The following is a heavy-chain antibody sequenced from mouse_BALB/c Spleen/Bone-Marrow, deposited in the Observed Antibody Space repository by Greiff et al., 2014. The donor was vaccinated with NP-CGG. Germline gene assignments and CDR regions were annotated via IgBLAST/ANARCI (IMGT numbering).Heavy chain of an antibody. V-gene: IGHV1-5*01. D-gene: IGHD2-3*01. Sequence: EVQLQQSGTVLARPGASVKMSCKASGYSFTSYWMHWVKQRPGQGLEWIGAIYPGNSDTSYNQKFKGKAKLTAVTSASTAYMELSSLTNEDSAVYYCTRGLLRRGGYCDVWGAGTTVTVSS. J-gene: IGHJ1*01. CDR2: IYPGNSDT. CDR1: GYSFTSYW. CDR3: TRGLLRRGGYCDV.